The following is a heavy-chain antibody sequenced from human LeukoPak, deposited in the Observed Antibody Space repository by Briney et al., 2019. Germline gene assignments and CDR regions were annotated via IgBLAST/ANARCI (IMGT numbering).Heavy chain of an antibody. CDR1: GLSFTGYY. J-gene: IGHJ6*02. V-gene: IGHV4-34*01. CDR3: ARGLYGMDV. CDR2: INHSGST. Sequence: KSSETLSLTCAVYGLSFTGYYWSWIRQPPGKGLEWIGEINHSGSTNYNPSLKSRVTISVDTSKNQFSLKLSSVTAADTAVYYCARGLYGMDVWGQGTTVTVSS.